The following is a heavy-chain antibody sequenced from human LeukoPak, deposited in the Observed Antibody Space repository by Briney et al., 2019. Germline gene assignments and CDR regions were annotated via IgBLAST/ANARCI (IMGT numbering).Heavy chain of an antibody. Sequence: ASVKVSCKASGYTFTSYAMNWVRQAPGQGLEWMGWINTNTGNPTYAQGFTGRFVFSLDTSVSTAYLQISSLKAEDTAVYYCARDRQDSSSWFRDAFDIWGQGTMVTVSS. CDR1: GYTFTSYA. CDR2: INTNTGNP. D-gene: IGHD6-13*01. CDR3: ARDRQDSSSWFRDAFDI. V-gene: IGHV7-4-1*02. J-gene: IGHJ3*02.